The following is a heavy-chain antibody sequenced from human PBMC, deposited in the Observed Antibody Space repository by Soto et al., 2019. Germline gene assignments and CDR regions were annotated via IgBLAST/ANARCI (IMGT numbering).Heavy chain of an antibody. D-gene: IGHD4-17*01. CDR2: IYYSGST. J-gene: IGHJ4*02. CDR1: GGSISSYY. Sequence: QVQLQESGPGLVKPSETLSLTCTVSGGSISSYYWSWIRQPPGKGLEWIGYIYYSGSTNYNPSLKSRVTISVDTSKNQFSLKLSSVTAADTAVYYCASSLGYGDFYYFDYWGQGTLVTVSS. CDR3: ASSLGYGDFYYFDY. V-gene: IGHV4-59*01.